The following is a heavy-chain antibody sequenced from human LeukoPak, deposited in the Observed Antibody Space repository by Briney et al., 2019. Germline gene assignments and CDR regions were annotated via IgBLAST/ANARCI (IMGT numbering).Heavy chain of an antibody. V-gene: IGHV3-23*01. D-gene: IGHD2-15*01. CDR3: AKDRDCSGGSCYSDY. CDR1: AFTFSSYA. CDR2: ISGSGGST. Sequence: GASLRLSCAASAFTFSSYAMSWVRQAPGKGLEWVSAISGSGGSTYYADSVKGRFTISRDNSKNTLYLQMNSLRAEDTAVYYCAKDRDCSGGSCYSDYWGQGTLVTVSS. J-gene: IGHJ4*02.